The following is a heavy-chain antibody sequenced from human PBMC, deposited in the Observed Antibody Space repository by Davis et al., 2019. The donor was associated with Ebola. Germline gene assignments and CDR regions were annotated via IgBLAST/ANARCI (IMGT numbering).Heavy chain of an antibody. CDR1: GGTFSSYA. CDR3: ARGPYDFWSGYPVGYYYYMDV. V-gene: IGHV1-69*13. D-gene: IGHD3-3*01. Sequence: SVKVSCKASGGTFSSYAISWVRQAPGQGLEWMGGIIPIFGTANYAQKFQGRVTITADESTSTAYMELSSLRSEDTAVYYCARGPYDFWSGYPVGYYYYMDVWGKGTTVTVSS. J-gene: IGHJ6*03. CDR2: IIPIFGTA.